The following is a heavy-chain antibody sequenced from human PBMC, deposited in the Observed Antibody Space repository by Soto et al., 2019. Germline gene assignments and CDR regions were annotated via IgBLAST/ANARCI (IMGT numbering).Heavy chain of an antibody. Sequence: DAGKVAGQPSGFSFRDYFMHWVRQAPGRGLEWVGRIKPSWYRTEYAQKFQRRCTLTRDTSTSTVYIDVGSLRCEDTAAYYCVRDNSQTYGTPSASSGSHPWAQGTPVTASS. D-gene: IGHD3-10*01. V-gene: IGHV1-46*03. CDR2: IKPSWYRT. CDR1: GFSFRDYF. CDR3: VRDNSQTYGTPSASSGSHP. J-gene: IGHJ5*02.